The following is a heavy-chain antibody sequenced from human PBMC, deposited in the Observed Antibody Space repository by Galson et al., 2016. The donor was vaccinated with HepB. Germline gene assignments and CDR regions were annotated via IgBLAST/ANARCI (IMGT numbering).Heavy chain of an antibody. CDR1: GYMFISYG. CDR2: ISTFNGKT. Sequence: SVQVSCTASGYMFISYGISWVRQAPGQGLEWMGWISTFNGKTDFARKFQGRVTMTTDTSTNTAPMDLRSLRSDDTAVYYCGRGVGGVGDYSEGYYYHYYMDVWGTGTTVTVTS. CDR3: GRGVGGVGDYSEGYYYHYYMDV. J-gene: IGHJ6*03. D-gene: IGHD3-16*01. V-gene: IGHV1-18*04.